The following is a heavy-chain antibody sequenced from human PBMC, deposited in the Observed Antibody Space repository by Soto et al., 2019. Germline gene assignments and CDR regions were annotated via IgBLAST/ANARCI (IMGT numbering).Heavy chain of an antibody. CDR2: INAGNGKT. Sequence: GASVKVSCKASGYAFTSYAIHWVRQAPGQRLEWMGWINAGNGKTEYSQKFQGRVTITRDTSASAAYMELSSLRSEDTAVYYCARDPGLGSGSYPYWGQGTLVTVSS. V-gene: IGHV1-3*01. CDR3: ARDPGLGSGSYPY. D-gene: IGHD3-10*01. J-gene: IGHJ4*02. CDR1: GYAFTSYA.